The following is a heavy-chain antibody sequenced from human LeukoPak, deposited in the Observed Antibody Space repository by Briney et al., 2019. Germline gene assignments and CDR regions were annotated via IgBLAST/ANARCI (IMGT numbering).Heavy chain of an antibody. D-gene: IGHD3-10*01. Sequence: GESLKISCQASGYTFTTYWIGWVRQMPGKGLECMEIIYPDDSDTTYSPSFQGQVTISADKSFSTAHLQWSSLKASDTAIYYCARLGGDTYYFGSASYPNWYFDLWGRGTLVTVSS. J-gene: IGHJ2*01. CDR2: IYPDDSDT. V-gene: IGHV5-51*01. CDR3: ARLGGDTYYFGSASYPNWYFDL. CDR1: GYTFTTYW.